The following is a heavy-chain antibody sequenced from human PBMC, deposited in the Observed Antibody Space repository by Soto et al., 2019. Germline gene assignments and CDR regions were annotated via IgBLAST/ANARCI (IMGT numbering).Heavy chain of an antibody. CDR2: IKDDGSQK. J-gene: IGHJ5*02. Sequence: EGSLRLSCEVSGFTFSNYWMSWVRQAPGKGLEWVASIKDDGSQKYYVDSVKGRFTISRDNAKNSLFLHMDSLRAEDTAVYYCERDTTSSHGPPCGQGALVTVSS. V-gene: IGHV3-7*01. D-gene: IGHD6-6*01. CDR3: ERDTTSSHGPP. CDR1: GFTFSNYW.